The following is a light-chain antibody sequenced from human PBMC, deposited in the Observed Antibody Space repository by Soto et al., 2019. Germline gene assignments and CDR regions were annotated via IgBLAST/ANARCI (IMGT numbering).Light chain of an antibody. Sequence: DIQMTQSPSTLSASLGDKVTITFRASQSISSWLAWYQQKPGKAPKLLIYKASSLESGVPSRFSGSGSGTEFTLTISSLQPDDFATYYCQQYNSYPWTFGQGTKV. CDR3: QQYNSYPWT. J-gene: IGKJ1*01. CDR2: KAS. CDR1: QSISSW. V-gene: IGKV1-5*03.